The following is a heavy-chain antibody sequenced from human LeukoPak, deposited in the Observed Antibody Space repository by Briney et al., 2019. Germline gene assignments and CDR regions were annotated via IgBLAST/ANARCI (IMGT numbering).Heavy chain of an antibody. CDR1: GYTFTGYG. CDR2: ISAYNGNT. D-gene: IGHD6-19*01. J-gene: IGHJ6*03. V-gene: IGHV1-18*01. Sequence: ASVKVSCKASGYTFTGYGISWVRQAPGQGLEWMGWISAYNGNTNYAQKLQGGVTMTTDTSTSTAYMELRSLRSDDTAVYYCARTRGYSSDRGNYYYMDVWGKGTTVTVSS. CDR3: ARTRGYSSDRGNYYYMDV.